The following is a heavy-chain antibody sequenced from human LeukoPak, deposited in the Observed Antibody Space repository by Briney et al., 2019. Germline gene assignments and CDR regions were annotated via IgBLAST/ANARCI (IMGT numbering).Heavy chain of an antibody. D-gene: IGHD3-9*01. V-gene: IGHV3-30*18. Sequence: GGSLRLSCAASGFTFSSYGMHWVRQAPGKGLEWVAVISYDGSNKYYADSVKGRFTISRDNSKNTLYLQVNSLKAEDTAVYYCAKGGDILTGYWGYFDYWGQGTLVTVSS. CDR1: GFTFSSYG. J-gene: IGHJ4*02. CDR3: AKGGDILTGYWGYFDY. CDR2: ISYDGSNK.